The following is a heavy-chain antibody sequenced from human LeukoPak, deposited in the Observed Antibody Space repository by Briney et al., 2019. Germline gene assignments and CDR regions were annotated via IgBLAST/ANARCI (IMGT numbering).Heavy chain of an antibody. CDR3: ARGERVVPAATNDY. V-gene: IGHV1-18*01. Sequence: GASVKVSCKASGGTFSSYAISWVRQAPGQGLEWMGWISAYNGNTNYAQRLQGRVTMTTDTSTSTAYMELRSLRSDDTAVYYCARGERVVPAATNDYWGQGTLVTVSS. CDR2: ISAYNGNT. D-gene: IGHD2-2*01. J-gene: IGHJ4*02. CDR1: GGTFSSYA.